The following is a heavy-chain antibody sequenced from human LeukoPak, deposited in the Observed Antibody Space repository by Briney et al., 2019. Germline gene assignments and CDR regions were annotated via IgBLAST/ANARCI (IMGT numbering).Heavy chain of an antibody. D-gene: IGHD3-22*01. Sequence: ASVTVSFTASGYTFTIYYMHWVRQAPGQGLEWMGIINPSGGGTTYAQKFQGRVTMTRDTSTSIVYMELSSLRSEDTAVYYCARILSYDSSGYYSPRFDYWGQGTLVTVSS. J-gene: IGHJ4*02. CDR3: ARILSYDSSGYYSPRFDY. CDR1: GYTFTIYY. V-gene: IGHV1-46*01. CDR2: INPSGGGT.